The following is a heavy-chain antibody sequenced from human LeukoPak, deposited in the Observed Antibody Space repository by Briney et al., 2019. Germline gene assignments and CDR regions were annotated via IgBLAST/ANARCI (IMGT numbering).Heavy chain of an antibody. CDR1: GGSTRSGGYY. D-gene: IGHD3-16*01. Sequence: SETLSLTCIVSGGSTRSGGYYWNWIRQYPGKGLEWIGYIYYSGSTYYNPSLKSRVTISVDTSKNQFSLNLYSVTAADTAVYYCARDGGGYGVHADYFQDWGQGTVVTVSS. CDR2: IYYSGST. V-gene: IGHV4-31*03. J-gene: IGHJ1*01. CDR3: ARDGGGYGVHADYFQD.